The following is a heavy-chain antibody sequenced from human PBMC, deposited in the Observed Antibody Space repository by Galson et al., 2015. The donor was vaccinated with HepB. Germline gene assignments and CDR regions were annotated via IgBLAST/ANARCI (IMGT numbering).Heavy chain of an antibody. V-gene: IGHV3-30*04. J-gene: IGHJ4*02. Sequence: SLRLSCSASGFTFSSYAMHWVRQAPGKGLEWVAVISYDGSNKYYADSVKGRFTISRDNSKNTLYLQMNSLRAEDTAVYYCASEAGKHEIDYWGQGTLVTVSS. CDR1: GFTFSSYA. CDR2: ISYDGSNK. CDR3: ASEAGKHEIDY.